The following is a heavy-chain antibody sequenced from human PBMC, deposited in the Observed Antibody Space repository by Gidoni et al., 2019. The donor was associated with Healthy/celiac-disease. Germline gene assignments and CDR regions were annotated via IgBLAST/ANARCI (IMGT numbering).Heavy chain of an antibody. J-gene: IGHJ5*02. D-gene: IGHD3-10*01. Sequence: SCKASGGTFSSYAISWVRQAPGQGLEWMGGIIPIFGTANYAQKFQGRVTITADESTSTAYMELSSLRSEDTAVYYCARGLRWFDTQKRNWFDPWGQGTLVTVSS. CDR3: ARGLRWFDTQKRNWFDP. CDR2: IIPIFGTA. CDR1: GGTFSSYA. V-gene: IGHV1-69*01.